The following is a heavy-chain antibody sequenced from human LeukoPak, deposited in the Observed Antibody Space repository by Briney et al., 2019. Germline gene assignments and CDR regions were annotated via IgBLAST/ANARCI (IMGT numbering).Heavy chain of an antibody. V-gene: IGHV3-30-3*01. CDR3: ARVPLRDQLPPVH. J-gene: IGHJ4*02. CDR2: ISYDGSNK. D-gene: IGHD2-2*01. CDR1: GFTFSSYA. Sequence: TGGSLRLSCAASGFTFSSYAMHWVRQAPGKGLEWVAVISYDGSNKYYADSVKGRFTISRDNSKNTLYLQMNSLRAEDTAVYYCARVPLRDQLPPVHWGQGILVTVSS.